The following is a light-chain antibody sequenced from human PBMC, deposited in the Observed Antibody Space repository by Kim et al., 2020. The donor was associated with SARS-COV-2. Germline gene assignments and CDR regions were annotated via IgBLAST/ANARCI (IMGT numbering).Light chain of an antibody. CDR1: QSLLQSDGKSY. CDR3: MQGINPT. V-gene: IGKV2-29*03. Sequence: VLTQTPLSLSVTPEQPASISCKSTQSLLQSDGKSYLYWYFQRPGQSPQLLIYAASSRSSGVPDRFSGSGSGTDFTLHISRVEAEDVGIYYCMQGINPTFGQGTKLEI. J-gene: IGKJ2*01. CDR2: AAS.